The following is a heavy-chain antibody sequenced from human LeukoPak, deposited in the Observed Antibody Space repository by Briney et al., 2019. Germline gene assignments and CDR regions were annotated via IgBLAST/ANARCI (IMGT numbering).Heavy chain of an antibody. Sequence: GGSLRLSCAASGFTFSSYGMHWVRQAPGQGLEWVAVIWNDGSNKYYVDSVKGRFTISRDNSKNTLYLQMNSLRTEDTAVYYCAREGIQLWLLYWGQGTLVTVSS. CDR2: IWNDGSNK. J-gene: IGHJ4*02. V-gene: IGHV3-33*01. CDR1: GFTFSSYG. D-gene: IGHD5-18*01. CDR3: AREGIQLWLLY.